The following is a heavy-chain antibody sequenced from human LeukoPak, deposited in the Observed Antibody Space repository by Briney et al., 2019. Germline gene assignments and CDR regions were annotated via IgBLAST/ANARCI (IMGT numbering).Heavy chain of an antibody. V-gene: IGHV1-69*05. CDR1: GGTFSSYA. CDR3: ARRMGDAFDI. J-gene: IGHJ3*02. CDR2: IIPIFGTA. Sequence: SVKVSCKASGGTFSSYAISWVRQAPGQGLEWMVGIIPIFGTANYAQKFQGRVTITTDESTSTAYMELSSLRSEDTAVYYCARRMGDAFDIWGQGTMVTVSS.